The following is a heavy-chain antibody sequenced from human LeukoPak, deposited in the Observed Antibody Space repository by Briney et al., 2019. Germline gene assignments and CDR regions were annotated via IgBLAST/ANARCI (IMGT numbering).Heavy chain of an antibody. D-gene: IGHD6-19*01. J-gene: IGHJ4*02. CDR2: IYISGST. CDR1: GGSIRSYY. CDR3: ARAPEFSSGWLLDY. Sequence: SETLSLTCTVSGGSIRSYYWSWIRQPAEKGLKWIGRIYISGSTNYNPSLKSRVTMSVDTSKNQFSLKLSSVTAADTAMYYCARAPEFSSGWLLDYWGQGTLVTVSS. V-gene: IGHV4-4*07.